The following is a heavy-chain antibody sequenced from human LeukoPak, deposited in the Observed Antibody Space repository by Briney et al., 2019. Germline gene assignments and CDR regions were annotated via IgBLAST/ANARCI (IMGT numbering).Heavy chain of an antibody. Sequence: GGSLRLSCAASGFTFSDYYMSWFRQAPGKGPEWGSYISNGGTTIYYADSVKVRFTMSRDNGKNKLYLQMKSLRDEATAVYYCARLPKYNDHVWGSYRYTGFDYWGQGTLVTVSS. CDR3: ARLPKYNDHVWGSYRYTGFDY. D-gene: IGHD3-16*02. J-gene: IGHJ4*02. CDR1: GFTFSDYY. CDR2: ISNGGTTI. V-gene: IGHV3-11*04.